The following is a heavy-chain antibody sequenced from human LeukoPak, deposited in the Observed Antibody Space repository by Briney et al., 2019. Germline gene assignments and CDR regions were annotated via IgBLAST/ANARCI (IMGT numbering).Heavy chain of an antibody. V-gene: IGHV1-46*01. Sequence: ASVTVSCKPSGYTFTSYYMHWVRQAPGQGLEWMGIISPSGGDTSYAQKFQGRVTTTRDTSTSTVYMEVVSLRSEDTAVYYCARGCRVVPGVHNVGMTSYYNGLDVWGQGTTVTVSS. CDR2: ISPSGGDT. CDR3: ARGCRVVPGVHNVGMTSYYNGLDV. CDR1: GYTFTSYY. J-gene: IGHJ6*02. D-gene: IGHD2-2*01.